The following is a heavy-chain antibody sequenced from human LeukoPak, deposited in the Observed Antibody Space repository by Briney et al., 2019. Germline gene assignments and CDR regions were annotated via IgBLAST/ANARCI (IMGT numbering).Heavy chain of an antibody. D-gene: IGHD3-10*01. CDR1: GGSISSYY. J-gene: IGHJ6*03. CDR3: ARQRPLWFGELFYYYYYMDV. Sequence: PSETLSLTRTVSGGSISSYYWGWIRQPPGKGLEWIGYIYYSGSTNYNPSLKGRVTISVDTSKNQFSLKLSSVTAADTAVYYCARQRPLWFGELFYYYYYMDVWGKGTTVTVSS. V-gene: IGHV4-59*01. CDR2: IYYSGST.